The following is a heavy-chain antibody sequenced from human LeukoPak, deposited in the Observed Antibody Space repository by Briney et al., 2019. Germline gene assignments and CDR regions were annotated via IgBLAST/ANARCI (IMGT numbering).Heavy chain of an antibody. D-gene: IGHD1-26*01. CDR2: INLDGSEK. V-gene: IGHV3-7*01. CDR3: ARDSPYSDSFAYDC. J-gene: IGHJ4*02. CDR1: GFTFSSYW. Sequence: QAGGSLRLSCAASGFTFSSYWMSWVRQAPGKGLEWVANINLDGSEKYYVDSVKGRFTISRDNAKNSLYLQMRSLRAEDTAIYYCARDSPYSDSFAYDCWGQGTLVTVSS.